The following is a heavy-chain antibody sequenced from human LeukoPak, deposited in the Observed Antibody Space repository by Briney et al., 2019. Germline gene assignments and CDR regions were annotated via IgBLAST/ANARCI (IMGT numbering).Heavy chain of an antibody. CDR2: INAGNGNT. V-gene: IGHV1-3*03. Sequence: ASVKVSCKASGYTFTSYTIHWVRQTPGQRLEWMGWINAGNGNTKYSQEFQDRVTISRDTSASTAYMELSSLRSEDMAVYYCARARYEARIWPKSRYDYYHYMDVWGKGTTVTVSS. D-gene: IGHD3-3*01. J-gene: IGHJ6*03. CDR3: ARARYEARIWPKSRYDYYHYMDV. CDR1: GYTFTSYT.